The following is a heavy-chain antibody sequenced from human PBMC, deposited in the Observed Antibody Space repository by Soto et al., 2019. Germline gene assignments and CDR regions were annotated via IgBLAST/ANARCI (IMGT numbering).Heavy chain of an antibody. J-gene: IGHJ6*02. V-gene: IGHV2-5*02. CDR3: VQSRCGGDCLQSYSSHSYYGLDV. Sequence: QITLKESGPTLVKPTQTLTLTCTFPGFSLSSIGEGVGWIRQPPGKALEWLALISWDDDKRYSPSLKSRLTITKDTSKNQVVLTMTNMDPVDTATYYCVQSRCGGDCLQSYSSHSYYGLDVWGQGTTVTVSS. CDR2: ISWDDDK. D-gene: IGHD2-21*02. CDR1: GFSLSSIGEG.